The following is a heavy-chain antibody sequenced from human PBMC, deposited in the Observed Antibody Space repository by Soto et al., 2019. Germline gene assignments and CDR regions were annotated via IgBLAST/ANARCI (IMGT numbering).Heavy chain of an antibody. D-gene: IGHD1-7*01. CDR3: AREINWNYDY. V-gene: IGHV3-11*01. CDR1: GFTFGDYY. Sequence: GGSLRLSCAASGFTFGDYYMSWIRQAPGKGLEWVSCISSSSITIYYADSVRGRFTISRDNAKNALFLQMNSLRAEDTAVYYCAREINWNYDYWGQGTRVTVSS. CDR2: ISSSSITI. J-gene: IGHJ4*02.